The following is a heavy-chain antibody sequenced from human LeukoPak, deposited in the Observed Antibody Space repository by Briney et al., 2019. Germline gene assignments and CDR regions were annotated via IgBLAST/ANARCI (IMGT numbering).Heavy chain of an antibody. CDR3: ASRPDILTGYYANDAFDI. CDR2: IYPGDSDT. V-gene: IGHV5-51*01. J-gene: IGHJ3*02. CDR1: EYSFTSYW. Sequence: GESLKISCKGSEYSFTSYWIGWVRQMPGKGLEWMGIIYPGDSDTRYSPSFQGQVTISADKSISTAYLQWSSLKASDTAMYYCASRPDILTGYYANDAFDIWGQGTMVTVSS. D-gene: IGHD3-9*01.